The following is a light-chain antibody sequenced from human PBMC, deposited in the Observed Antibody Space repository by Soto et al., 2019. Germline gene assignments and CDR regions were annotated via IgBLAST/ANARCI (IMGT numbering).Light chain of an antibody. CDR1: PSISTY. CDR2: DAS. Sequence: DIQVTQSPSSVSASVGNRVTITCRASPSISTYLNWYQKKPGKAPNLLIYDASRLQSGVPSRFSGSGGGTDFTLSISSVQPEDFATYFCQQSYMDPITFGQGTRLEIK. J-gene: IGKJ5*01. CDR3: QQSYMDPIT. V-gene: IGKV1-39*01.